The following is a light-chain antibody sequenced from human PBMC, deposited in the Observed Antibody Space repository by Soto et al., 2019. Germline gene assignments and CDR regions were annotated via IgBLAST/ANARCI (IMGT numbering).Light chain of an antibody. CDR1: QSISSW. J-gene: IGKJ1*01. CDR3: QQSNTFWT. Sequence: IPMTQSPSTLSASVGDGVTITCRASQSISSWLAWYQQKPGKAPKLLIYDVSSLESGVPSRFSWSGSGTEFTLTISSLQPDESATYYCQQSNTFWTFGQGTKVDI. CDR2: DVS. V-gene: IGKV1-5*01.